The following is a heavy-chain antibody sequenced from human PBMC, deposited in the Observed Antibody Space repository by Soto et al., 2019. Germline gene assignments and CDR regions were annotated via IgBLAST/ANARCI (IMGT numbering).Heavy chain of an antibody. CDR2: IWYDGSNK. J-gene: IGHJ6*02. D-gene: IGHD3-22*01. CDR3: ARAVVAYGVIGSRYYGMDV. V-gene: IGHV3-33*01. Sequence: QVQLVESGGGVVQPGRSLRLSCAASGFTFSSYGMHWVRQAPGKGLEWVAVIWYDGSNKYYADSVKGRFTISRDNSKNSLYLQMNSLRAEDTAVYYCARAVVAYGVIGSRYYGMDVWGQGTTVTVSS. CDR1: GFTFSSYG.